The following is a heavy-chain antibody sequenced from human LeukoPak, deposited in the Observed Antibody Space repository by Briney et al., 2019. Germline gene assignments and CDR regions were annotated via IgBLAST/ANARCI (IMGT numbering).Heavy chain of an antibody. Sequence: SETLSLTCTVSGGSIRSRSYYWGWIRQSPGKGLEWIGSIFHSGNSYYNPTLKSRVTISVDTSKNQFSLKLSSVTAADTAVYYCASFSEYYMDVWGKGTTVTVSS. D-gene: IGHD3-3*01. CDR2: IFHSGNS. J-gene: IGHJ6*03. CDR1: GGSIRSRSYY. V-gene: IGHV4-39*07. CDR3: ASFSEYYMDV.